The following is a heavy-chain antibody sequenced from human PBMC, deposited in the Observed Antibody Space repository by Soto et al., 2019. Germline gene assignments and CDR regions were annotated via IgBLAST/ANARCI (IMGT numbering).Heavy chain of an antibody. CDR1: GFTFSSYS. V-gene: IGHV3-48*02. CDR2: ISSSSSTI. J-gene: IGHJ4*02. Sequence: GGSLRLSCAASGFTFSSYSMNWVRQAPGKGLEWVSYISSSSSTIYYSDSVKGRFTISRDNAKNSLYLQMNSLRDEDTAVYYCARENQPNWGFSVDYWGQGPLVTVSS. D-gene: IGHD7-27*01. CDR3: ARENQPNWGFSVDY.